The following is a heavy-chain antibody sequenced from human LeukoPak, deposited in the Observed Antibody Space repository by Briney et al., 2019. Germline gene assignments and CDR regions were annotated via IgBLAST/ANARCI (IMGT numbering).Heavy chain of an antibody. CDR2: IYTSGST. J-gene: IGHJ4*02. D-gene: IGHD3-10*01. Sequence: SETLSLTCTVSGGSISSGSYYWSWIRQPAGKGLKWIGRIYTSGSTNYNPSLKSRVTISVDTSKNQFSLKLSSVTPADTAVYYCARHKYGSGSYLDYWGQGTLVTVSS. CDR3: ARHKYGSGSYLDY. CDR1: GGSISSGSYY. V-gene: IGHV4-61*02.